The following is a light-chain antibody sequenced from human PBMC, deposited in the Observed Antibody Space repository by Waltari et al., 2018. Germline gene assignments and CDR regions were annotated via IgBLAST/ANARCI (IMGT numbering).Light chain of an antibody. CDR2: KDS. Sequence: SYELTQPPSVSVSPGQTARISCSGNTLSKHYSYWYQQKPGQAPVLVMYKDSERPSGIPERFSGSSSGTTVTLTISGVQAEDEADYYCQWADTSETYFFGTGTKVTVL. CDR3: QWADTSETYF. J-gene: IGLJ1*01. V-gene: IGLV3-25*03. CDR1: TLSKHY.